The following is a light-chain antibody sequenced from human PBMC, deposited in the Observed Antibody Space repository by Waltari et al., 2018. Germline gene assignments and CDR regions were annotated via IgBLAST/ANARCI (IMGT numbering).Light chain of an antibody. J-gene: IGKJ4*01. CDR2: LAS. V-gene: IGKV2-28*01. CDR3: MQALQTRLT. CDR1: QSLLHTNGYNF. Sequence: IVLTQSPLSLAVPPGEPASISCGSRQSLLHTNGYNFLDWYLQKPGQSPQLLISLASNRASGVPDRFSGSGSGTDFTLKISRVEAEDVGVYYCMQALQTRLTFGGGTKVEIK.